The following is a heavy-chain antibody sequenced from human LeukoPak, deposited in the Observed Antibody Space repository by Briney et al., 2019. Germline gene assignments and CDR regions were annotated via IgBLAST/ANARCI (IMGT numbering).Heavy chain of an antibody. D-gene: IGHD4-11*01. J-gene: IGHJ4*02. CDR2: IHHSVGT. Sequence: SETLSLTCAVSGGFISNGNWWGWFRQSPGKGLEWTGEIHHSVGTNYSPSLKSRIAISMDQSKNQFSLNVTSVTAADTAMYYCARKGPVTIADYWGRGILVTVSS. V-gene: IGHV4-4*02. CDR1: GGFISNGNW. CDR3: ARKGPVTIADY.